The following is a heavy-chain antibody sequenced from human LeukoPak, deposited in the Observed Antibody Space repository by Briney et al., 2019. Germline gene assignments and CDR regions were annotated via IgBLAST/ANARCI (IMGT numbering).Heavy chain of an antibody. J-gene: IGHJ4*02. CDR2: IYYSGTT. CDR1: GGSISSYY. Sequence: SETLSLTCTVSGGSISSYYWSWIRQPPGKGLEWIGYIYYSGTTNYNPSPKSRVTISVDTSKNQFSLKLSSVTAADTAVYYCARQRTITGTTSSFDYWGQGTLVTVSS. CDR3: ARQRTITGTTSSFDY. V-gene: IGHV4-59*01. D-gene: IGHD1-7*01.